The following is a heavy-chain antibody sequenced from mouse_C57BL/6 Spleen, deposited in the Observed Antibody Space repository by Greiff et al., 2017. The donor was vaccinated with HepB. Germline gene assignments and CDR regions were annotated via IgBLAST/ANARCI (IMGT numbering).Heavy chain of an antibody. CDR2: IYPGDGDT. V-gene: IGHV1-82*01. CDR3: ARDYFDY. CDR1: GYAFSSSW. J-gene: IGHJ2*01. Sequence: VQLQQSGPELVKPGASVKISCKASGYAFSSSWMNWVKQRPGKGLEWLGRIYPGDGDTNYNGKFKGKATLTADKSSSTAYMQLSSLTSEDSAVYFCARDYFDYWGQGTTLTVSS.